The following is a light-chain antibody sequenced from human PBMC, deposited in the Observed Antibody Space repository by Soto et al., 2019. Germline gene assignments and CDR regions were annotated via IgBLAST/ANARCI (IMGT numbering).Light chain of an antibody. V-gene: IGLV2-14*01. CDR3: SSYAGSSNV. CDR2: EVS. CDR1: SSDVGTYNY. Sequence: QSVLTQPASVSGSPGQSITISCTGTSSDVGTYNYVSWYQQHPGKAPKLMIYEVSHRPSGISNRFSGSKSGNTASLTVSGLQAEDEADYYCSSYAGSSNVFGTGTKVTVL. J-gene: IGLJ1*01.